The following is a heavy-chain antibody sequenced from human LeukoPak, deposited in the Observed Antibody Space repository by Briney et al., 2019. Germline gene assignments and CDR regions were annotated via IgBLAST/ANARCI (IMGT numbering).Heavy chain of an antibody. Sequence: SETLSLTCAVYGESFIGYYWSWIRQSPGKGLEWIGEINHSGSTNYNPSLKSRVTVSVDTSKNQFSLKLTSVTAADTAVYYCARDFGDCSGGSCSEMGYFDYWGQGTLVTVSS. J-gene: IGHJ4*02. CDR2: INHSGST. CDR1: GESFIGYY. CDR3: ARDFGDCSGGSCSEMGYFDY. D-gene: IGHD2-15*01. V-gene: IGHV4-34*01.